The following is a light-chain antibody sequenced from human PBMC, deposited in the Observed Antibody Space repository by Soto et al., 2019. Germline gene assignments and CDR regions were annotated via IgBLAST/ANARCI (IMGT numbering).Light chain of an antibody. V-gene: IGKV1-5*01. CDR2: DAS. J-gene: IGKJ1*01. Sequence: DIQMTQSPSTLSASVGDRVTITRRASQTISNWLAWYQQRPGKAPQLLISDASRLESGVPSRFSGSGSGTEFTLTISSLQPDDSATYYCQQYKSYSPRTFGQGTKVDIK. CDR1: QTISNW. CDR3: QQYKSYSPRT.